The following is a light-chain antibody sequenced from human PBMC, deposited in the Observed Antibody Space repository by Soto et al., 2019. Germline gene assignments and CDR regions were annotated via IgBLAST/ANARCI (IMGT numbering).Light chain of an antibody. Sequence: EIVMTQSPATLSVSPGERATLSCRASQSVSHNLAWYQQKPGQAPRLLFYGASFRATGVPARFSGSGSGTDFTLTISSLQSEDFAIYYCQQSNNWPYTFGQGPKLEIK. CDR2: GAS. CDR1: QSVSHN. J-gene: IGKJ2*01. V-gene: IGKV3-15*01. CDR3: QQSNNWPYT.